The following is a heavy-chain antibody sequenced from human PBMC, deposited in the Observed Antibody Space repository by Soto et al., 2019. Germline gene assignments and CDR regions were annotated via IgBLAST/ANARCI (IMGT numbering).Heavy chain of an antibody. CDR2: IYYSGST. CDR1: GGSISSGGYY. D-gene: IGHD2-15*01. Sequence: QVQLQESGPGLVKPSQTLSLTCTVSGGSISSGGYYWSWIRQHPGKSLEWIGYIYYSGSTYYNPSLKRRVIISVDTSKNQFSLKLSSVTAADTAVYYCARGSVVAATLFDYWGQGTLVTVSS. V-gene: IGHV4-31*03. CDR3: ARGSVVAATLFDY. J-gene: IGHJ4*02.